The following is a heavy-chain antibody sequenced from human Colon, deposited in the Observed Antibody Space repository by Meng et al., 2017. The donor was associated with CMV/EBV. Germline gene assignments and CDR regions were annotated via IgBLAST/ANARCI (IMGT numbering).Heavy chain of an antibody. D-gene: IGHD2-21*01. V-gene: IGHV3-23*01. Sequence: FTFSTYAMSWVRQAPGKGLEWVSSISGSGGGSYYADSVKGRFTISRDTSKNTLYLQMNGLRAEDTAVYYCAKSGGRPYCGGDCYPDYWGQGTLVTVSS. CDR2: ISGSGGGS. CDR3: AKSGGRPYCGGDCYPDY. J-gene: IGHJ4*02. CDR1: FTFSTYA.